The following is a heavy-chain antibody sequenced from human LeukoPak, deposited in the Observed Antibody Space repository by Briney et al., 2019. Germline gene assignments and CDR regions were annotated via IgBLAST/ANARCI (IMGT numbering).Heavy chain of an antibody. D-gene: IGHD4-17*01. Sequence: GGSLRLSCAASGFTFSTYAMTWARQAPGRGLEWVSTISGSSGSTDYADSVKGRFTVSRDNSRNTLYLQTHSVRVDDTAVYYCAKGLSATSMGIDYWGQGTLVTVSS. V-gene: IGHV3-23*01. J-gene: IGHJ4*02. CDR3: AKGLSATSMGIDY. CDR2: ISGSSGST. CDR1: GFTFSTYA.